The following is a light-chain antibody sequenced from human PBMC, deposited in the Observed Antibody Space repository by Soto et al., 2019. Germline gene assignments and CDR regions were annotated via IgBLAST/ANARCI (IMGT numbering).Light chain of an antibody. CDR2: GAS. V-gene: IGKV3-20*01. CDR3: QQYGSSLT. CDR1: QSVSSSY. Sequence: EIVLTQSPGTLSLSPGERATLSCRASQSVSSSYLAWYQQKPGQAPRLPIYGASSRATGIPDRFSASGYGTDFTLTISRLEPEDFAVYYCQQYGSSLTIGGGTKVRSN. J-gene: IGKJ4*01.